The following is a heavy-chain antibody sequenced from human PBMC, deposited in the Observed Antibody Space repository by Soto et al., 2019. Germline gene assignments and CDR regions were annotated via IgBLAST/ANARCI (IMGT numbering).Heavy chain of an antibody. V-gene: IGHV4-4*07. Sequence: PSDTPSLTSTVSGGSMRSYYWTWIRQPAGKGLEWIGRIHSSGSTNHNPSLKSRVTMSVDTSRNQFSLELSSVTAADTAVYYCARCCPFDYWGHVTLFTVSS. CDR3: ARCCPFDY. CDR2: IHSSGST. J-gene: IGHJ4*01. CDR1: GGSMRSYY.